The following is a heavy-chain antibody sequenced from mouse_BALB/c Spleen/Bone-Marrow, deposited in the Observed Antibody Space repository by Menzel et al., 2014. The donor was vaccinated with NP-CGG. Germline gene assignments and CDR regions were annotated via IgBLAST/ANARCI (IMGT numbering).Heavy chain of an antibody. Sequence: EVTLVESGGGLVQPGDSLRLSCATSGFTFSDFYMEWVRQPPGKRLEWIAASRNKAKYYTTEYSASVKGRFIVSRDTSQSVLYLQMNALRAEDTAIYYCARDVGYGNYFVYWGQGTLVTVSA. CDR1: GFTFSDFY. V-gene: IGHV7-1*02. J-gene: IGHJ3*01. D-gene: IGHD2-10*02. CDR3: ARDVGYGNYFVY. CDR2: SRNKAKYYTT.